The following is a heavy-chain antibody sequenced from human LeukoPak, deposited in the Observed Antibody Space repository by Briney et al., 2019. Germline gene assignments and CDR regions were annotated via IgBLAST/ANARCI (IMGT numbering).Heavy chain of an antibody. D-gene: IGHD3-3*01. Sequence: GGSLRLSCTASGSTFNSHAMTWVRQVPGEGLEWVSSISDSGETTHYSDSVKGRFTISRDNSKSTLYLQMNSLTAEDTAVYYCAKDPYTISASPFDYWGQGTLVTVSS. CDR1: GSTFNSHA. CDR3: AKDPYTISASPFDY. CDR2: ISDSGETT. J-gene: IGHJ4*02. V-gene: IGHV3-23*01.